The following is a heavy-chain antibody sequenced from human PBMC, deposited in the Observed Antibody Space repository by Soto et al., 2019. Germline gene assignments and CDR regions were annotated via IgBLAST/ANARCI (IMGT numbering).Heavy chain of an antibody. CDR2: IYYSGST. V-gene: IGHV4-30-4*01. CDR3: ARDAVSGTAAGTSWFDP. Sequence: SETLSLTCTVSGGSISSGDYYWSWIRQPPGKGLEWIGYIYYSGSTYYNPSLKSRVTISVDTSKNQFSLKLSSVTAADTAVYYCARDAVSGTAAGTSWFDPWGQGTLVT. J-gene: IGHJ5*02. CDR1: GGSISSGDYY. D-gene: IGHD6-13*01.